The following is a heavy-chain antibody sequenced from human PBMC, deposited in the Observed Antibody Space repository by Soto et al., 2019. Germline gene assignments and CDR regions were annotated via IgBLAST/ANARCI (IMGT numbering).Heavy chain of an antibody. Sequence: KTSETLSLTCTVSGGSISSGGYYWSWIRQHPGKGLEWIGYIYYSGSTYYNPSLKSRVTISVDTSKNQFSLKLSSVTAADTAVYYCARDRISLHDYYGMDVWGQGTTVTVSS. J-gene: IGHJ6*02. CDR2: IYYSGST. V-gene: IGHV4-31*03. CDR1: GGSISSGGYY. D-gene: IGHD2-15*01. CDR3: ARDRISLHDYYGMDV.